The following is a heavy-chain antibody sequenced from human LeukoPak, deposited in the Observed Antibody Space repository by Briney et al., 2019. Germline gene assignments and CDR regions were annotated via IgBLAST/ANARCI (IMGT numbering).Heavy chain of an antibody. J-gene: IGHJ4*02. CDR2: INPNSGGT. V-gene: IGHV1-2*02. CDR1: GYTFTGYY. Sequence: ASVKVSCKASGYTFTGYYMHWVRQAPGQGLEWMGWINPNSGGTNYAQKFQGRVTMTRDTSISTAYMELSRLRSDDTAVYNCARVSLGYDYVWGSYQDWGQGTLVTVSS. CDR3: ARVSLGYDYVWGSYQD. D-gene: IGHD3-16*02.